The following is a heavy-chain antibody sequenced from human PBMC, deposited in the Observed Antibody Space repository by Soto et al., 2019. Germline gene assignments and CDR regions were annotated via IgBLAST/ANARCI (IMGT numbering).Heavy chain of an antibody. D-gene: IGHD6-13*01. V-gene: IGHV4-59*08. Sequence: SETLSLTCTVSGGSISSYYWSWIRQPPGKGLEWIGYIYYSGSTNYNPSLKSRVTISVDTSKNQFSLKLNSMTAADTAVYYCAKVSSSWYAGFFDLWGQGTLVTVSS. J-gene: IGHJ4*02. CDR1: GGSISSYY. CDR2: IYYSGST. CDR3: AKVSSSWYAGFFDL.